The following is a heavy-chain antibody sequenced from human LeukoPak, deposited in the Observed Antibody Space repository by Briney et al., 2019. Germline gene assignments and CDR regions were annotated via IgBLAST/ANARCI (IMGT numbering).Heavy chain of an antibody. CDR2: ISASGEST. V-gene: IGHV3-23*01. J-gene: IGHJ4*02. CDR3: VKASDLYYFDY. Sequence: GGSLRLSCAASGFTFSSYAMSWVRQAPGKGLEWVSGISASGESTFYADSVKGRFTISRDKSSNALYLQMNSLRAEDTAVYYCVKASDLYYFDYWGQGTLVTVSS. CDR1: GFTFSSYA.